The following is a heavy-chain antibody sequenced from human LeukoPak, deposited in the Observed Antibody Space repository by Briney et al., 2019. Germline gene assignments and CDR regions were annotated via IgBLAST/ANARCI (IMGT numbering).Heavy chain of an antibody. J-gene: IGHJ4*02. D-gene: IGHD6-13*01. CDR1: GYTFTGYY. CDR3: ARGGIAAGDY. Sequence: ASVKVCCKASGYTFTGYYMHWVRQAPGQGLEWMGWINPNSGGTSYEQKFQGRVTMTRDTSITTAYMELSRLTSDDTAVYYCARGGIAAGDYWGQGTLVTVSS. CDR2: INPNSGGT. V-gene: IGHV1-2*02.